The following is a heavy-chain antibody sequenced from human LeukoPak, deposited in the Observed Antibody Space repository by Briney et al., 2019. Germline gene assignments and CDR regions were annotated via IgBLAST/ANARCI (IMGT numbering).Heavy chain of an antibody. CDR2: IYYSGST. D-gene: IGHD1-14*01. J-gene: IGHJ6*03. V-gene: IGHV4-59*01. CDR3: ASNQNYYYYYMDV. CDR1: GGSLRRYY. Sequence: PSETLSLTCTVSGGSLRRYYWIGIRQPPAKGLVGIGYIYYSGSTNYNPSLKSRVTISVDTSKNQFSLKLSSVTAADTAVYYCASNQNYYYYYMDVWGKGTTVTVSS.